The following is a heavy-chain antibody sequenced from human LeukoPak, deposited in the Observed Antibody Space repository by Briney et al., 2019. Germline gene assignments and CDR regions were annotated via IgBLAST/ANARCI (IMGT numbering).Heavy chain of an antibody. J-gene: IGHJ4*02. CDR3: AGDYGSGREYPY. CDR2: MFYSGST. CDR1: GGSISSSSYY. V-gene: IGHV4-39*07. Sequence: SETLSLTCAVSGGSISSSSYYWAWIRQPPGKGLEWVGSMFYSGSTYYNPSLKSRVTISVNTSKNQFSLKLSSVTAADTAVYYCAGDYGSGREYPYWGQGTLVTVSS. D-gene: IGHD3-10*01.